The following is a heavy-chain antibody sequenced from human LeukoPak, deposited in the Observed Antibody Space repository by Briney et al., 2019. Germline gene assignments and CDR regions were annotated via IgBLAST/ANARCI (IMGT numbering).Heavy chain of an antibody. D-gene: IGHD3-10*01. J-gene: IGHJ6*02. CDR3: ACGSGSYLAYGMDV. Sequence: GGSLRLSCAASGFTVSSNYMSWVRQAPGKGLEWVSVIYSGGSTHYADSVKGRFTISRDNSKNTLYLQMNSLRAEDTAVYYCACGSGSYLAYGMDVWGQGTTVTVSS. CDR2: IYSGGST. CDR1: GFTVSSNY. V-gene: IGHV3-66*01.